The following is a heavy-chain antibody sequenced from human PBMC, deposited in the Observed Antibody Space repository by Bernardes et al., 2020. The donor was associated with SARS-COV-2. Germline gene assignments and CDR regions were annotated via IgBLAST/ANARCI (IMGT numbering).Heavy chain of an antibody. CDR2: IYYSGST. CDR3: ARAATITIFGVVITSNFDY. J-gene: IGHJ4*02. Sequence: SETLSLTCTVSGGSISSGGYYWSWIRQHPGKGLEWIGYIYYSGSTYYNPSLKSRVTISVDTSKNQFSLKLSSVTAADTAVYYCARAATITIFGVVITSNFDYWGQGTLVTVSS. CDR1: GGSISSGGYY. D-gene: IGHD3-3*01. V-gene: IGHV4-31*03.